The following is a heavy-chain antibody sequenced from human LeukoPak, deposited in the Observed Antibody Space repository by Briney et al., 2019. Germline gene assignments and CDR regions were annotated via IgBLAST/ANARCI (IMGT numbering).Heavy chain of an antibody. V-gene: IGHV1-46*01. CDR3: ARALPHRRLMDTTMEQHWFDP. CDR1: GGTFSSYA. CDR2: INPSGGST. J-gene: IGHJ5*02. D-gene: IGHD5-18*01. Sequence: ASVKVSCKASGGTFSSYAISWVRQAPGQGLEWMGLINPSGGSTRYAQKFQGRVTMTRAMSTSTVYMELSSLRSEDTAVYYCARALPHRRLMDTTMEQHWFDPWGQGTLVTVSS.